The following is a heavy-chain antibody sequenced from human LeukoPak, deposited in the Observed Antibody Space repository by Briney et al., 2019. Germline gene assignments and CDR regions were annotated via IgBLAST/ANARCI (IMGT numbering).Heavy chain of an antibody. CDR3: ARVWGDIVVVPPYMDV. Sequence: SETLSLTCTVSGGSISSYYWSWIRQPAGKGLEWIGRIYTSGSTNYNPSLKSRVTMSVDTSKNQFSLKLSSVTAADTAVYYCARVWGDIVVVPPYMDVWGKGTTVTVSS. D-gene: IGHD2-2*01. V-gene: IGHV4-4*07. J-gene: IGHJ6*03. CDR2: IYTSGST. CDR1: GGSISSYY.